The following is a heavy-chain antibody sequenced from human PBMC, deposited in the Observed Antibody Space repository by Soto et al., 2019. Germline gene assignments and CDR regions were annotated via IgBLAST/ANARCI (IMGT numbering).Heavy chain of an antibody. CDR2: LNYGGTT. CDR3: ARQSYFDGAGYYLGWFDP. Sequence: NPSDTLSLTCSVSGASMTSSIYYWAWIRQAPGKGLEWIGSLNYGGTTYHSPSLEGRVTMSVDTSKKEFSLNVISVTAADTAIYYCARQSYFDGAGYYLGWFDPWGQGTLVTSPQ. V-gene: IGHV4-39*01. D-gene: IGHD3-22*01. J-gene: IGHJ5*02. CDR1: GASMTSSIYY.